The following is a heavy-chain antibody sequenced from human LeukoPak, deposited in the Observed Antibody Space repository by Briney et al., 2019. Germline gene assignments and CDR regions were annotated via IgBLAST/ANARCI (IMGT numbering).Heavy chain of an antibody. CDR2: IHYNGIT. CDR3: ARHISSGGTYAHFDY. D-gene: IGHD1-26*01. J-gene: IGHJ4*02. Sequence: PSETLSLACTVSGGSISSSSYYWGWIRQPPGKGLEWIGYIHYNGITNYSPSLKSRVTMSLDTSKNQVSLKLNSESAADTAVYYCARHISSGGTYAHFDYWGQGTLVTVSS. CDR1: GGSISSSSYY. V-gene: IGHV4-61*05.